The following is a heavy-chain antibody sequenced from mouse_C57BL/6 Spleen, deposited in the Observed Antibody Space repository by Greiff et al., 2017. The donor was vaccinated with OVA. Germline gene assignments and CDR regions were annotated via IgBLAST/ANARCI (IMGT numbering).Heavy chain of an antibody. J-gene: IGHJ2*01. CDR2: ISYDGSN. D-gene: IGHD2-2*01. Sequence: EVKLMESGPGLVKPSQSLSLTCSVTGYSITSGYYWNWIRQFPGNKLEWMGYISYDGSNNYNPSLKNRISITRDTSKNQFFLKLNSVTTEDTATYYCARDKIYYGSFYFDYWGQGTTLTVSS. CDR3: ARDKIYYGSFYFDY. CDR1: GYSITSGYY. V-gene: IGHV3-6*01.